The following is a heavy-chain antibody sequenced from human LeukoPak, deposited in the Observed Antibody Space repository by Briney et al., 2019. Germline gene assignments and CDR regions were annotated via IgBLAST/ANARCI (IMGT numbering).Heavy chain of an antibody. J-gene: IGHJ4*02. CDR1: GGSISSSSYY. D-gene: IGHD3-22*01. CDR3: AATEGYYYDSSGLPYDY. Sequence: SETLSLTCTVSGGSISSSSYYWGWIRQPPGKGLEWIGSIYYSGSTYYNPSLKSRVTISVDTSKNQFSLKLSSVTAADTAVYYCAATEGYYYDSSGLPYDYWGQGTLVTVSS. V-gene: IGHV4-39*01. CDR2: IYYSGST.